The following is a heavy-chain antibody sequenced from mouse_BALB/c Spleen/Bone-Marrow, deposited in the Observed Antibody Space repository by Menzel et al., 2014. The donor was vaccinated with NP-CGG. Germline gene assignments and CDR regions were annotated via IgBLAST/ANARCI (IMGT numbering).Heavy chain of an antibody. D-gene: IGHD2-4*01. Sequence: EVQLVESGGGLVKPGGSLKLSCAASGFTFXSYAMSWVRQTPEKRLEWVASISSGGSTYYPDSMKGRFTISRDNARNILYLQMSSLRSEDTAMYYCARRRGYDYPFAYWGQGTLVTVSA. CDR2: ISSGGST. CDR1: GFTFXSYA. V-gene: IGHV5-6-5*01. J-gene: IGHJ3*01. CDR3: ARRRGYDYPFAY.